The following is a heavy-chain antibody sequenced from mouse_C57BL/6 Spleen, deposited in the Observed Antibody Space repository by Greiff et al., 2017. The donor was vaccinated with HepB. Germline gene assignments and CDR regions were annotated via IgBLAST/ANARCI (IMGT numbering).Heavy chain of an antibody. CDR3: ARSTPIYYYNYFDY. CDR2: IYPGDGDT. D-gene: IGHD1-1*01. V-gene: IGHV1-82*01. CDR1: GYAFSSSW. Sequence: QVQLQQSGPELVKPGASVKISCKASGYAFSSSWMNWVKQRPGKGLEWIGRIYPGDGDTNYNGKFKGKATLTADKSSSTAYMQLSSLTSEDSAVYFCARSTPIYYYNYFDYWGQGTTLTVSS. J-gene: IGHJ2*01.